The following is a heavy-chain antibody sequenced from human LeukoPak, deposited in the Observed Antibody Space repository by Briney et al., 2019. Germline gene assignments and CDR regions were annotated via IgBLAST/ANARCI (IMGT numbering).Heavy chain of an antibody. CDR2: LYYSGST. Sequence: KSSETLSLTCTVSGGSISSHYWSWIRQPPGKGLEWIGYLYYSGSTNYNPSLKSRVTISVDTSKNQFSLKLSSVTAADTAVYYCARDTNCSSTSCYFGWFDPWGQGTLVTVSP. CDR1: GGSISSHY. D-gene: IGHD2-2*01. J-gene: IGHJ5*02. V-gene: IGHV4-59*11. CDR3: ARDTNCSSTSCYFGWFDP.